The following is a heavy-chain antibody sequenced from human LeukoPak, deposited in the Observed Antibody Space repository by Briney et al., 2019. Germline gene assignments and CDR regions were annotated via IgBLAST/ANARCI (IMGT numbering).Heavy chain of an antibody. CDR2: INHSGST. D-gene: IGHD1-26*01. CDR3: ARGLTGGSYYDY. V-gene: IGHV4-34*01. J-gene: IGHJ4*02. Sequence: PSETLSLTCAVYGGSFSGYYWSWIRQPPGKGLEWIGEINHSGSTNYNPSLKSRVTISVDTSKNQFSLKLSSVTAADTAVYYCARGLTGGSYYDYRGQGTLVTVSS. CDR1: GGSFSGYY.